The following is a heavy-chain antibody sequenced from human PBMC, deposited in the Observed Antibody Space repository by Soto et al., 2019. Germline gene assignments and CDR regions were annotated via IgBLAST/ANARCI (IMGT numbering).Heavy chain of an antibody. CDR3: ARVRWTKLGVDY. CDR2: IYYSWST. V-gene: IGHV4-61*01. CDR1: GGSVSSGSYY. Sequence: QVQLQESGPGLVKPSETLSLTCTVSGGSVSSGSYYWSWIRQPPGKGLEWIGYIYYSWSTNYNPSIKSRVTISVDTSKNQFSLKLSSVTAADTAVYYCARVRWTKLGVDYWGQGTLVTVSS. J-gene: IGHJ4*02. D-gene: IGHD7-27*01.